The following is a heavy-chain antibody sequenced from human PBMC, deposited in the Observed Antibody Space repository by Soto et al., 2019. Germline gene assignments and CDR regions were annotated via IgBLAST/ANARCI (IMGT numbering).Heavy chain of an antibody. D-gene: IGHD1-1*01. CDR3: ARDKDRLQLGGNYYYILDV. CDR2: IMPVFPTP. Sequence: QVQLVQSGAEVKNPGSSVKVSCKASGGTFSTSAISWVRQAPGQGLGWVGGIMPVFPTPDYAQNFQGRVTITADESTTTAYLELTSLRADDTAVYYCARDKDRLQLGGNYYYILDVWGQGTAITVSS. J-gene: IGHJ6*02. CDR1: GGTFSTSA. V-gene: IGHV1-69*12.